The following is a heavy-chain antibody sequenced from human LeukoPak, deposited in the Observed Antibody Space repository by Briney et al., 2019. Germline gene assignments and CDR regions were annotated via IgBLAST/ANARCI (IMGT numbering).Heavy chain of an antibody. Sequence: GGSLRLSCAASGFSFSNYAMSWVRQAPGKGLERVSAITDSGGDTYTADSVKGRFTISRDNSKNTLYMQMNSLRVEDTAVYYCASGSRYSRPYYFDNWGQGTLVTVSS. CDR2: ITDSGGDT. J-gene: IGHJ4*02. V-gene: IGHV3-23*01. D-gene: IGHD2-21*01. CDR1: GFSFSNYA. CDR3: ASGSRYSRPYYFDN.